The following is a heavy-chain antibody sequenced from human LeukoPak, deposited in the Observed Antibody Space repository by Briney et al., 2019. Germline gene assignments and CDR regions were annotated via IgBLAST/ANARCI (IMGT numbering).Heavy chain of an antibody. Sequence: LETLSLTSTEPGGSLSSYYWSWVRHPLRERLEWSGHIYYCGSTCYHPSLRRRVTISVDTSMNQFSLKLLSVTAADTAVYYCAREDSGYDYSPFDYWGRGILVTVSS. J-gene: IGHJ4*02. D-gene: IGHD5-12*01. CDR2: IYYCGST. V-gene: IGHV4-59*01. CDR3: AREDSGYDYSPFDY. CDR1: GGSLSSYY.